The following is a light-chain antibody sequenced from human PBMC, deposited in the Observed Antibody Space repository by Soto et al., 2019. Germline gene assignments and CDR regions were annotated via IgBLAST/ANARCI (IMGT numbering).Light chain of an antibody. J-gene: IGLJ2*01. CDR3: QSYDSSLSGREV. CDR2: GNN. Sequence: QAVVTQPPSVSGAPGQRVTISCTGSSSNIEAGYDVHWYQQLPGTAPKLLIHGNNNRPSGVPDRFSASKSGTSASLAITGLQPEDEADYYCQSYDSSLSGREVFGGGTKLTVL. V-gene: IGLV1-40*01. CDR1: SSNIEAGYD.